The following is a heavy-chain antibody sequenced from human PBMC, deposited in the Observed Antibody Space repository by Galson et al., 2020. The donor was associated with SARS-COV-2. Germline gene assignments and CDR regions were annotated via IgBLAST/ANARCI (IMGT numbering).Heavy chain of an antibody. CDR2: TYYRSNWAN. D-gene: IGHD1-26*01. V-gene: IGHV6-1*01. CDR1: GDSVSSNTTA. J-gene: IGHJ4*02. Sequence: SQTLSLSCAISGDSVSSNTTARNCIRQYPSRGLESLGRTYYRSNWANDYAVSVKSRITINPDTSKNQVSLQLNSGAPEDTALYYSAREGSLSTLGYWGQGTLVTVSS. CDR3: AREGSLSTLGY.